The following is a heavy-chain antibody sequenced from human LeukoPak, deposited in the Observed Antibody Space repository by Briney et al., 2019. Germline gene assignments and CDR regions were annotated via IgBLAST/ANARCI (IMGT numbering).Heavy chain of an antibody. CDR3: GSGSGWYSPDY. J-gene: IGHJ4*02. Sequence: GGSLRLSCTASGFTFGDYAMSWFRQAPGKGLEWVSFSRSKAYGGTTEYAASVKGRFTISRDDSKNIAYLQMNSLKIEDTAVYYCGSGSGWYSPDYWGQGTLVTVSS. V-gene: IGHV3-49*03. CDR2: SRSKAYGGTT. CDR1: GFTFGDYA. D-gene: IGHD6-19*01.